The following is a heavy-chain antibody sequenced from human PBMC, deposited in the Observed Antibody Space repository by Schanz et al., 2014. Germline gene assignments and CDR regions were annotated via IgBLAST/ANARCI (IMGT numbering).Heavy chain of an antibody. CDR1: GFTFSSYS. CDR2: IYIGGNT. Sequence: EVQLVESGGGLVQPGGSLRLSCAASGFTFSSYSMNWVRQAPGKGLEWVSFIYIGGNTYYADSVKGRFTISRDNSKNTVYIQMNSLRAEDTAVYYCARGGPAYYFDDWGQGTLVTGAS. V-gene: IGHV3-66*01. CDR3: ARGGPAYYFDD. J-gene: IGHJ4*02.